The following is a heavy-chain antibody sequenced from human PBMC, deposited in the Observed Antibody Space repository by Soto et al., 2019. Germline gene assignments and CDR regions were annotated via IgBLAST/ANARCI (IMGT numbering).Heavy chain of an antibody. Sequence: SETLSLTCAVSGGSISSSNWWSWVRQPPGKGLEWIGEIYHSGSTNYNPSLKSRVTISVDKSKNQFSLKLSSVTAADTAVYYCARGPPYSSSWYFDYWGQGTLVTVSS. J-gene: IGHJ4*02. CDR1: GGSISSSNW. CDR3: ARGPPYSSSWYFDY. CDR2: IYHSGST. V-gene: IGHV4-4*02. D-gene: IGHD6-13*01.